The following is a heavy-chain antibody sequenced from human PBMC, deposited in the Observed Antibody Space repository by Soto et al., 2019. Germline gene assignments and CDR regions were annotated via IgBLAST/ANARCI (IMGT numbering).Heavy chain of an antibody. J-gene: IGHJ6*02. CDR3: ARYYYDSSGSWGDYYYYGMDV. CDR2: IYYSGST. V-gene: IGHV4-59*01. D-gene: IGHD3-22*01. CDR1: GGSISSYY. Sequence: PSETLSLTCTVSGGSISSYYWSWIRQPPGKGLEWIGYIYYSGSTNYNPSLKSRVTISVDTSKNQFSLKLSSVTAADTAVYYCARYYYDSSGSWGDYYYYGMDVWGQGTTVTVSS.